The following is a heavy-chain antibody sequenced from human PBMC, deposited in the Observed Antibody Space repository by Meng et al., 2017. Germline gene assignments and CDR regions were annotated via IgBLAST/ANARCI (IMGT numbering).Heavy chain of an antibody. CDR3: ARRVVVAGNTSRVRWFDP. D-gene: IGHD6-19*01. CDR2: INPHSGGT. CDR1: GYTFTDYY. Sequence: QGHLVLSGPDGKKPGAAVKVSFKASGYTFTDYYLPWVRQAPGQGLEWMGWINPHSGGTYFAQNFQGRVTLTSDTSISTAYMELSRLRSDDTAMYYCARRVVVAGNTSRVRWFDPWGQGTLVTVSS. J-gene: IGHJ5*02. V-gene: IGHV1-2*02.